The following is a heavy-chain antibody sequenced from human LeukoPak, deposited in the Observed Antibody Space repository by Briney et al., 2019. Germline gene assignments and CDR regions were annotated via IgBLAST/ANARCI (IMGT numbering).Heavy chain of an antibody. CDR2: IYTSGST. D-gene: IGHD3-22*01. CDR3: AREIGDYYDSSGYRTYYFDY. CDR1: GGSISSYY. V-gene: IGHV4-4*07. J-gene: IGHJ4*02. Sequence: PSETLSLTCTVSGGSISSYYWSWIRQPAGKGLEWIGRIYTSGSTNYNPSLKSRVTMSVDTSKNQISLKLSSVTAADTAAYHCAREIGDYYDSSGYRTYYFDYWGQGTLVTVSS.